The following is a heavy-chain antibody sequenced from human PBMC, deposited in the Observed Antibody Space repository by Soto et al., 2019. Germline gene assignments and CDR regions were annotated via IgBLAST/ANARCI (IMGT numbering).Heavy chain of an antibody. D-gene: IGHD1-26*01. CDR1: GDSITGSH. J-gene: IGHJ5*02. CDR2: IYYRGST. V-gene: IGHV4-59*01. Sequence: QVHLQESGPGLVKASETLSLTCTVSGDSITGSHWNWIRQPLGKPLEWIGYIYYRGSTNYNPSLKSRLTLSVDTSKNQIFLRLNSVTAADTAVYYSASSAIVGREVNTWFDPWGQGILVTVSS. CDR3: ASSAIVGREVNTWFDP.